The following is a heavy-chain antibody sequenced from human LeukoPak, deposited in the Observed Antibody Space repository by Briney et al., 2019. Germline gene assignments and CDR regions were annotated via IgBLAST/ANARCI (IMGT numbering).Heavy chain of an antibody. CDR1: GGSITSSNW. D-gene: IGHD5-18*01. CDR3: AREVETAMAYFDY. V-gene: IGHV4-4*02. CDR2: VYHGGYT. J-gene: IGHJ4*02. Sequence: SETLSLTCAVSGGSITSSNWWSWVRQTPGKGLEWIGEVYHGGYTAYNPSLKSRVTISVDKSKNQFSLKLSSVTAADTAVYYCAREVETAMAYFDYWGQGILVTVSS.